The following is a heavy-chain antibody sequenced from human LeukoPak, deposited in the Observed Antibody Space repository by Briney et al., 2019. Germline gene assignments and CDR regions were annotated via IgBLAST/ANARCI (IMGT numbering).Heavy chain of an antibody. J-gene: IGHJ5*02. V-gene: IGHV3-7*01. Sequence: GGSLRLSCAASGFTFSSYWMSWVRQAPGKGLEWVANIKQDGSEKYYVDFVKGRFTISRDNAKNSLYLQMNSLRAEDTAVYYCARDIVVVPAAPFDPWGRGTLVTVSS. CDR1: GFTFSSYW. CDR2: IKQDGSEK. CDR3: ARDIVVVPAAPFDP. D-gene: IGHD2-2*01.